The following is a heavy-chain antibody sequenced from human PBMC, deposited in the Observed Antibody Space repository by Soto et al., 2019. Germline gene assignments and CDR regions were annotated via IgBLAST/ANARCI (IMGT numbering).Heavy chain of an antibody. Sequence: GGSLGLSCAVSGFSVGKTYLTWVRQAPGKGLEWVSTIYGSGATYYADSVKGRFSLSRDNAKNTVSLQMTSLRVEDTAVYYCARDSTLEGRKRRAGMEFWGQGTTVSVTS. CDR3: ARDSTLEGRKRRAGMEF. CDR2: IYGSGAT. V-gene: IGHV3-53*01. J-gene: IGHJ6*02. CDR1: GFSVGKTY.